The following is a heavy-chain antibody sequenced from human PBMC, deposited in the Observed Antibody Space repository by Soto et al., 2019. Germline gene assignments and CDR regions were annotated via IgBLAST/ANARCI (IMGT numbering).Heavy chain of an antibody. CDR1: GGSISSGGHS. CDR2: IYHSGST. CDR3: ARVPGT. J-gene: IGHJ5*02. V-gene: IGHV4-30-2*01. Sequence: QLQLQESGSGLVKPSQTLSRTCAVSGGSISSGGHSWSWIRQPPGKGLEWIGYIYHSGSTYYNPSLKSRVTISVDRSKNQFSLKLSSVTAAYTAVYYCARVPGTWGQGTLVTVS.